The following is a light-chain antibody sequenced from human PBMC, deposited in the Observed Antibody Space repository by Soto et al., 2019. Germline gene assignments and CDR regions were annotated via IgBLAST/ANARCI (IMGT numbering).Light chain of an antibody. V-gene: IGKV3-20*01. CDR1: QSVSASF. Sequence: EIVLTQSPGTLSLSPGERATLSCRASQSVSASFLAWYQQKPGQAPRLLIYGASSRATGIPDRFSGSGSGTDFTLTISILDPEDAAVYYCQQRGTFGQGTKLEIK. J-gene: IGKJ2*02. CDR2: GAS. CDR3: QQRGT.